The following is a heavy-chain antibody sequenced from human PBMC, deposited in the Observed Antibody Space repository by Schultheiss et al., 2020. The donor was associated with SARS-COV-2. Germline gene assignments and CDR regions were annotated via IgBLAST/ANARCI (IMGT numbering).Heavy chain of an antibody. Sequence: GGSLRLSCAASGFTFSSYAMSWVRQAPGKGLEWVSVIYSGGSTYYADSVKGRFTISRDNSKNTLYLQMNSLRAEDTAVYYCAKVRGATTVSEYFQHWGQGTLVTVSS. CDR2: IYSGGST. CDR3: AKVRGATTVSEYFQH. J-gene: IGHJ1*01. V-gene: IGHV3-23*03. CDR1: GFTFSSYA. D-gene: IGHD1-26*01.